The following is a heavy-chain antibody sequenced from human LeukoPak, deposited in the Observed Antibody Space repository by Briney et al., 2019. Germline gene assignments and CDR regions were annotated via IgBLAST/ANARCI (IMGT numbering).Heavy chain of an antibody. CDR1: GLSFSSYA. V-gene: IGHV3-23*01. CDR2: ISGSGGST. D-gene: IGHD3-3*01. Sequence: GGSLRLSCAASGLSFSSYAMTWVRQAPGKGMEWVSSISGSGGSTYYADSVKGRFTISRDNSKNTLYLQMNSLRAEDTALYYCASRQTTIFYMDVWGKGTTVTVSS. J-gene: IGHJ6*03. CDR3: ASRQTTIFYMDV.